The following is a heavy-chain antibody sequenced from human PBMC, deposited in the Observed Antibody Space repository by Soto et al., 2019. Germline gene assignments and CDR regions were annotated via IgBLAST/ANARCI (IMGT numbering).Heavy chain of an antibody. V-gene: IGHV4-39*01. D-gene: IGHD3-10*01. CDR1: GGSISSSSYY. CDR3: ASMIRESYYYNYGMDF. Sequence: SETLSLTCTVSGGSISSSSYYWGWIRQPPGKGLEWIGSIYYSGSTYYNPSLKSRVTISGDMSRNQFSLNLSSVTAADTAVYFCASMIRESYYYNYGMDFWGQGTTVT. CDR2: IYYSGST. J-gene: IGHJ6*02.